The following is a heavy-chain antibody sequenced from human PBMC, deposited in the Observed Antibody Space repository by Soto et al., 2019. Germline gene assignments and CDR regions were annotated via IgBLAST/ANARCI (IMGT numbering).Heavy chain of an antibody. CDR1: SATLSSSTYY. J-gene: IGHJ4*02. D-gene: IGHD6-6*01. Sequence: PSETLSLTSSVSSATLSSSTYYWSWIRQPPGRGPEWIGSIYYSGNTYYKPSLKSRVSISIDTSRNQFSLKLTSVTAADTGVYYCASSSPFHYWGPGILVTVSS. CDR3: ASSSPFHY. CDR2: IYYSGNT. V-gene: IGHV4-39*01.